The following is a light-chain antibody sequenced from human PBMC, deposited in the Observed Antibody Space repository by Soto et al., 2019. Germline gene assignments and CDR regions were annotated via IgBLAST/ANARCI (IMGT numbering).Light chain of an antibody. J-gene: IGKJ4*01. V-gene: IGKV1-9*01. Sequence: IQFTHSPSSLSSSVLYIVTMTCLASQGISSYLGWYQQKPGKAPNLLIYAASTLQSGVPSRFSGGGSGADFTLTISSLQPEDFATYYCQQVYVYPSTFGGGTKVDIK. CDR2: AAS. CDR1: QGISSY. CDR3: QQVYVYPST.